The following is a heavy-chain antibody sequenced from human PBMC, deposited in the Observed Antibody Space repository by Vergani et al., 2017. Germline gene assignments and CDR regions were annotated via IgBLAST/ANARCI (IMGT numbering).Heavy chain of an antibody. V-gene: IGHV3-30*03. J-gene: IGHJ5*02. CDR1: GFTFSNFG. D-gene: IGHD1-14*01. Sequence: QVHLVESGGGVVQPGRSLRLSCAASGFTFSNFGMHWVRQAPGKGLEWVALISYDGNNQYYADSVKGRFTISRDISKNTLYLQMNSLRAEDTAVYFCARDLRLLYNRFDPWGQGTLVTVSS. CDR3: ARDLRLLYNRFDP. CDR2: ISYDGNNQ.